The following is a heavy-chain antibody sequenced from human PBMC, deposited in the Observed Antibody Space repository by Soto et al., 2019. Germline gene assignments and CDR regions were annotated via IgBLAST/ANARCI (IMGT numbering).Heavy chain of an antibody. V-gene: IGHV4-59*08. D-gene: IGHD2-15*01. CDR1: GGSISSYY. J-gene: IGHJ6*03. CDR2: IYYSGST. Sequence: QVQLQESGPGLVKPSETLSLTCTVSGGSISSYYWSWIRQPPGKGLEWIGYIYYSGSTNYNPSLKSGVTITADTSKNQYSQMQSSVTAAATTVYYCAARAGGSGGSCYYYYYMDVWGKGTTVTVSS. CDR3: AARAGGSGGSCYYYYYMDV.